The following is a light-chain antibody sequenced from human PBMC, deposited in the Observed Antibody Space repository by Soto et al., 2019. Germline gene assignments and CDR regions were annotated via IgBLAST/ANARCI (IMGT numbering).Light chain of an antibody. J-gene: IGLJ2*01. CDR3: SSYTSSSTVV. V-gene: IGLV2-14*01. CDR2: DVS. Sequence: QSALTQPASVSGSPGQSLTISCTGTSSDVGGYNYVSWYQQHPGKAPKLMIYDVSNRPSGVSNRFSGSKSGNTASLTISGLPAEDEADYYCSSYTSSSTVVFGGGTKLTVL. CDR1: SSDVGGYNY.